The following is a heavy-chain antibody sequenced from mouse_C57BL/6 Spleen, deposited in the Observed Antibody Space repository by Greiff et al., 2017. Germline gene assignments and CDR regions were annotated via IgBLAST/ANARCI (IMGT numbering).Heavy chain of an antibody. V-gene: IGHV1-4*01. J-gene: IGHJ1*03. D-gene: IGHD2-3*01. CDR3: ARDDTLYWDFDV. Sequence: QVQLKESGAELARPGASVKMSCKASGYTFTSYTMHWVKQRPGQGLEWIGYINPSSGYTKYNQKFKDKATLTADKSSSTAYMQLSSLTSEDSAVYDCARDDTLYWDFDVWGTGTTVTVSS. CDR2: INPSSGYT. CDR1: GYTFTSYT.